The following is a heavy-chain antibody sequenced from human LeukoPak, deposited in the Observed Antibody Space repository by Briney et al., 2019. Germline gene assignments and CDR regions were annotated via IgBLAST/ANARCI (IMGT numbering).Heavy chain of an antibody. CDR1: GYTFTGYY. V-gene: IGHV1-2*02. D-gene: IGHD3-10*01. Sequence: ASVKVSCKASGYTFTGYYMHWVRQAPGQGLEWMGWINPNSGGTNYAQKFQGRVTMTRDTSISTAYMELSRLRSDGTAVYYCARIITMVRGVIINPPGEDYWGQGTLVTVSS. J-gene: IGHJ4*02. CDR2: INPNSGGT. CDR3: ARIITMVRGVIINPPGEDY.